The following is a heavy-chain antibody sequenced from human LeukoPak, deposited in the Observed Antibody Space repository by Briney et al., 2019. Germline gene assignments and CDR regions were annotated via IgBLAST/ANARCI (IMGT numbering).Heavy chain of an antibody. Sequence: SETLSLTCTVSGGSISSYYWSWIRQPAGKGLEWIGRIYTSGSTNYNPSLKSRVTMSVDTSKNQFSLKLSSVTAADTAVYYCARDRLSFGVVMEDWFDPWGQGTLVTVSS. V-gene: IGHV4-4*07. CDR3: ARDRLSFGVVMEDWFDP. CDR2: IYTSGST. J-gene: IGHJ5*02. CDR1: GGSISSYY. D-gene: IGHD3-3*01.